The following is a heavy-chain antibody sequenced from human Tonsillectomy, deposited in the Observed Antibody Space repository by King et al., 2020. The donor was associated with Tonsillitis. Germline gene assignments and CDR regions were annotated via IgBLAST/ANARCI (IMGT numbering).Heavy chain of an antibody. CDR2: ISGSGGST. J-gene: IGHJ4*02. Sequence: VQLVESGGGLVQPGGSLRLSCAASGFTFSSYAMNWVRQAPGKGLEWVSGISGSGGSTYYADSVKDRFTISRDNSKNTLYLQMNSLRAEDTAVYYCAKGAPGIAVAGSGAFDYWGLGTLVTVSS. CDR3: AKGAPGIAVAGSGAFDY. V-gene: IGHV3-23*04. D-gene: IGHD6-19*01. CDR1: GFTFSSYA.